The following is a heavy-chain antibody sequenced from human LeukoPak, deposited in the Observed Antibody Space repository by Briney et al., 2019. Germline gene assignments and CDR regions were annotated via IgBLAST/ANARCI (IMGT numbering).Heavy chain of an antibody. J-gene: IGHJ6*03. D-gene: IGHD3-3*01. V-gene: IGHV4-34*01. CDR2: INHSGST. CDR1: GGSFSGYY. Sequence: PSETLSLTCAVYGGSFSGYYWSWIRQPPGKGLEWIGEINHSGSTNYNPSLKSRVTISVDTSKNQFSLKLSSVTAADTAVYYCARECANPYYDFWSGYYTRYYYYYMDVWGKGTTVTVSS. CDR3: ARECANPYYDFWSGYYTRYYYYYMDV.